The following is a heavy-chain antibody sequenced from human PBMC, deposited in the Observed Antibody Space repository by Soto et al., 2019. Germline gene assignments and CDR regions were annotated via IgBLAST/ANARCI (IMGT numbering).Heavy chain of an antibody. V-gene: IGHV1-18*01. CDR2: ISAYNGNT. Sequence: QVQLVQSGAEVKKPGASVKVSCKASGYTFASYAISWMRQAPGQGLEWMGWISAYNGNTNYAQKLQGRVTMTTDTSTSPAYKELRSLSSDGTAVYYCARDPPPPDYWGRGTLVTVSS. CDR1: GYTFASYA. J-gene: IGHJ4*02. CDR3: ARDPPPPDY.